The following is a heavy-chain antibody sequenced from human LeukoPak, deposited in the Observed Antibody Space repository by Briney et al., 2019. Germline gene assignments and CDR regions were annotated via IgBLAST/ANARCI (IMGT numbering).Heavy chain of an antibody. V-gene: IGHV3-23*01. CDR3: AKDRPKYHDSSGHYYRRDGDY. Sequence: GGSLRLSCAASGFTFSSYAMSWVRHAPGRGVEWVSSVSGSGGDTYYAGSVKGRFTNSRDNSKNPLYLQMNSLRAEDTAIYYRAKDRPKYHDSSGHYYRRDGDYWGQGTLVTVSS. J-gene: IGHJ4*02. CDR2: VSGSGGDT. CDR1: GFTFSSYA. D-gene: IGHD3-22*01.